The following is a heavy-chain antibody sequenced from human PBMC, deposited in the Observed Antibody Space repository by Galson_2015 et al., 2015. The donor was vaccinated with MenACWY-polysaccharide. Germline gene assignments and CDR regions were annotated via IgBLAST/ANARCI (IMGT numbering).Heavy chain of an antibody. D-gene: IGHD4-17*01. CDR2: ISYDETNK. CDR3: AKDNWLRREVLVGDYDY. V-gene: IGHV3-30*18. J-gene: IGHJ4*02. Sequence: SLRLSCAASGLIFNHYGIHRVRLAPGKGLEWVALISYDETNKHYADYVKGRFPISRDNSKNVVYLQMNSLRVEDTALYFCAKDNWLRREVLVGDYDYWGQGTLVAVSS. CDR1: GLIFNHYG.